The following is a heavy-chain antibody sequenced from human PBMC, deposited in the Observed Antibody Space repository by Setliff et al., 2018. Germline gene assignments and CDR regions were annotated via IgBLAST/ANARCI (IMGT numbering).Heavy chain of an antibody. J-gene: IGHJ4*02. CDR3: ARLRGIAVPGAPKYYSPGY. V-gene: IGHV3-48*03. CDR1: GFIFRSYE. CDR2: INSGGSKR. Sequence: GESLKISCAASGFIFRSYEMNWVRQTPGKGLEWVSYINSGGSKRYYADSVEGRFTISRDNGKNSLFLQMNSVRVDDTAVYYCARLRGIAVPGAPKYYSPGYWGQGTLVTVSS. D-gene: IGHD6-19*01.